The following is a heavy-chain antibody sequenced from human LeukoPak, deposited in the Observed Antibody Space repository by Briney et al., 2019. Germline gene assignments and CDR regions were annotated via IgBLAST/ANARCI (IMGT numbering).Heavy chain of an antibody. V-gene: IGHV3-30*02. CDR1: GFTFSSYD. CDR3: ARVAAANLYYYYYYMDV. Sequence: GGSLRLSCEASGFTFSSYDMHWVRQAPGKGLEWVASIQYDASNKYYADSVKGRFTISRDSSKNTLYLQMNSLRAEDTAVYYCARVAAANLYYYYYYMDVWGKGTTVTVSS. D-gene: IGHD6-13*01. CDR2: IQYDASNK. J-gene: IGHJ6*03.